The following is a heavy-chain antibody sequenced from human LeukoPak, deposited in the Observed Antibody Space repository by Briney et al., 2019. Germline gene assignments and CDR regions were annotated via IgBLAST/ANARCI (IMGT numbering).Heavy chain of an antibody. D-gene: IGHD3-16*01. CDR3: ARGGRAYGD. CDR1: GFTFSNYW. J-gene: IGHJ4*02. Sequence: GGSLRLSCAASGFTFSNYWMSWVRQAPGKGLEWVANIKQDGSEKYYVDSVKGRLTISRDNAKNSLYMQMHSLRADDTAVYYCARGGRAYGDWGQGTLVTVSS. CDR2: IKQDGSEK. V-gene: IGHV3-7*04.